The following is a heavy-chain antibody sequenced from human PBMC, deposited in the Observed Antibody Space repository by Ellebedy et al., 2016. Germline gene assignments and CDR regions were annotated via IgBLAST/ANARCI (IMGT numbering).Heavy chain of an antibody. Sequence: SETLSLXXTVSGDSVTSGRYYWSWIRQPPGRGLQWIGHIYYSGSTNYNPSLRSRVTISVDTSKNQFSLRLNSVTAADTAIYYCARQSTDGPYTRIYYFFMDVWGKGTMVTVSS. D-gene: IGHD3-16*01. CDR1: GDSVTSGRYY. V-gene: IGHV4-61*01. CDR3: ARQSTDGPYTRIYYFFMDV. CDR2: IYYSGST. J-gene: IGHJ6*03.